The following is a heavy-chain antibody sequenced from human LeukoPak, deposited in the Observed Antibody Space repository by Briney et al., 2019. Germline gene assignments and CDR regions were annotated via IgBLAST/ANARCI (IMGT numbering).Heavy chain of an antibody. Sequence: SETLSLTCTVSGGSISSYYWSWIRQPPGKGLEWIGYIYYSGSTNYSPSLKSRVTISVDTSKNQFSLKLSSVTAADTAVYYCARGKIAVAGFDPWGQGTLVTVSS. J-gene: IGHJ5*02. CDR2: IYYSGST. D-gene: IGHD6-19*01. CDR1: GGSISSYY. V-gene: IGHV4-59*01. CDR3: ARGKIAVAGFDP.